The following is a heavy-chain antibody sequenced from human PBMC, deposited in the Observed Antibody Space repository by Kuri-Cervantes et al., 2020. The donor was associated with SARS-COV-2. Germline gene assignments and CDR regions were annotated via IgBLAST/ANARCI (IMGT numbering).Heavy chain of an antibody. CDR1: GFTFGDYA. CDR2: ISGSGGST. Sequence: GGSLRLSCTASGFTFGDYAMSWVRQAPGKGLEWVSAISGSGGSTYYADSVKGRFTISRDNSKNTLYLQMNSLRAEDTAVYYCARAFGSGNYDGWGQGTPVTVSS. D-gene: IGHD3-10*01. V-gene: IGHV3-23*01. CDR3: ARAFGSGNYDG. J-gene: IGHJ4*02.